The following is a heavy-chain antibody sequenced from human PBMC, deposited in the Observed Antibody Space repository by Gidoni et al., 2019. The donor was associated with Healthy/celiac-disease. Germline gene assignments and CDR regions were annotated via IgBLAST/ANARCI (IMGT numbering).Heavy chain of an antibody. CDR1: GFTFSSYA. D-gene: IGHD3-22*01. Sequence: EVQLLESGGGLVQPGVSLRLSCAASGFTFSSYAMSWVRQAPGKGLEWVSAISGSGGSTYYADSVKGRFTISRDNSKNTLYLQMNSLRAEDTAVYYCATRHPGDYYDSSGYGIIWGQGTLVTVSS. J-gene: IGHJ4*02. CDR3: ATRHPGDYYDSSGYGII. V-gene: IGHV3-23*01. CDR2: ISGSGGST.